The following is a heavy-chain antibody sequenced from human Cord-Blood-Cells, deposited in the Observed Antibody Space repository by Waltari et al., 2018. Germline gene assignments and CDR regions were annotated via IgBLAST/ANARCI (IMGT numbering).Heavy chain of an antibody. V-gene: IGHV3-9*01. D-gene: IGHD6-13*01. CDR2: ISWNSGSI. J-gene: IGHJ4*02. CDR1: GFTFDDYA. CDR3: ATSLGDESSSWYFDY. Sequence: EVQLVESGGGLVQPGRSLRLSCAASGFTFDDYAMHWFRQSPGKGLEWVAGISWNSGSIGYAASVKGRFTISRDNAKNSLYLQMTSLRAEDTALYYCATSLGDESSSWYFDYWGQGTLVTVSS.